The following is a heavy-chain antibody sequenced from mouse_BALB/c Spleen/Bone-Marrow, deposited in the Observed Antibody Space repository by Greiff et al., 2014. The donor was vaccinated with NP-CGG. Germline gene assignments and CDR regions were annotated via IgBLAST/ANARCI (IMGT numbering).Heavy chain of an antibody. CDR3: ARHESYGNYLYFDV. V-gene: IGHV1-62-2*01. J-gene: IGHJ1*01. CDR1: GYTFTEYI. Sequence: VKLMESGAGLVKPGASVKLPCKASGYTFTEYIIHWVKQRSGQGLEWIGWFYPGSGSIKYNEKFKDKATLTADKSSSTVYMELSRLTSEDSAVYFCARHESYGNYLYFDVWGAGTTVTVSS. CDR2: FYPGSGSI. D-gene: IGHD2-10*02.